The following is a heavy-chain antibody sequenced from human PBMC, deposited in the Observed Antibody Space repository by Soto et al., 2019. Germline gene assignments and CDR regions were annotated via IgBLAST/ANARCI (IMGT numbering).Heavy chain of an antibody. V-gene: IGHV4-4*07. CDR3: ARDDNGENGRAFAP. D-gene: IGHD4-17*01. Sequence: QVQLQESGPGLVKPSETLSLTCTVSGGSISNYYWSWIRQPAGKGLEWIGRIYTSGNTNYNPSLKVRVTMSVDMSKNQFSRKLSSVAAADTAVYYCARDDNGENGRAFAPWGQGTLVTVAS. CDR2: IYTSGNT. J-gene: IGHJ5*02. CDR1: GGSISNYY.